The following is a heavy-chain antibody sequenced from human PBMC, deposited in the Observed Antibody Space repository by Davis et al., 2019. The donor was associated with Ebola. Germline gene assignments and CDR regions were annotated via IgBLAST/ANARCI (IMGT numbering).Heavy chain of an antibody. V-gene: IGHV3-48*02. J-gene: IGHJ5*02. CDR2: ISSSSSTI. CDR3: AREGQRPAAIPLVWFDP. Sequence: PGGSLRLSCAASGFTFSSYSMNWVRQAPGKGLEWVSYISSSSSTIYYADSVKGRFTISRDNAKNSLYLQMNSLRDEDTAVYYCAREGQRPAAIPLVWFDPWGQGTLVTVSS. D-gene: IGHD2-2*01. CDR1: GFTFSSYS.